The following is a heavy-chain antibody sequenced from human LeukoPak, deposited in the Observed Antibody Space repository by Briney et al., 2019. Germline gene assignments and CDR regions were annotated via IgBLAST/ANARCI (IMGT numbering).Heavy chain of an antibody. Sequence: SEALSLTCIVSGYSISSGYYWGWIRQPPGKGLEWIGNIHHSGSTYYNPSLKSRVTISVDTSKNQLSLKLSSVTAADTAVYYCARVAAGIGFFQHWGQGTLVTVSS. CDR2: IHHSGST. D-gene: IGHD6-13*01. CDR3: ARVAAGIGFFQH. J-gene: IGHJ1*01. CDR1: GYSISSGYY. V-gene: IGHV4-38-2*02.